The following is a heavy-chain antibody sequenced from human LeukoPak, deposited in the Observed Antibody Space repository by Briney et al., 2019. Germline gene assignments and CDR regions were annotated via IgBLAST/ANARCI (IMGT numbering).Heavy chain of an antibody. CDR2: ISGSGGST. CDR3: LGYCSGGRCYSGGH. CDR1: AFTFRSYA. V-gene: IGHV3-23*01. J-gene: IGHJ4*02. Sequence: GGSLRLSCAASAFTFRSYAMSWVRQAGGKGLEWVSAISGSGGSTYYADSVKGRFTISRDNSKNTQYLQMNSLRAEDTAIYYCLGYCSGGRCYSGGHWGQGTLVTVSS. D-gene: IGHD2-15*01.